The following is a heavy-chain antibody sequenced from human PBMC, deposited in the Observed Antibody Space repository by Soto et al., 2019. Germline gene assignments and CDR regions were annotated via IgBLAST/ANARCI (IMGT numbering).Heavy chain of an antibody. D-gene: IGHD6-19*01. CDR1: GYTFTSYD. V-gene: IGHV1-8*01. CDR2: MNPNSGNT. Sequence: QVQLVQSGAEVKKPGASVKVSCKASGYTFTSYDINWVRQANGQGLEWMGGMNPNSGNTGYAQKFPARVSMTRNTSISNAYIELSSLRSEDTAVYYSAREKHSLAIDSWGQGPLVTVSS. J-gene: IGHJ4*02. CDR3: AREKHSLAIDS.